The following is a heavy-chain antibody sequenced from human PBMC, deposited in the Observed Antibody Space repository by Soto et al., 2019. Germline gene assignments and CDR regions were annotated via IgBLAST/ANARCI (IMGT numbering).Heavy chain of an antibody. CDR2: ISYDGSNK. CDR3: ARDRAYSSSWYYYYYGMDV. V-gene: IGHV3-30-3*01. J-gene: IGHJ6*02. Sequence: GGSLRLSCAASGFTFSSYAMHWVRQAPGKGLEWVAVISYDGSNKYYADSVKGRFTISRDNSKNTLYLQMNSLRAEDTAVYYCARDRAYSSSWYYYYYGMDVWGQGTTVTVSS. CDR1: GFTFSSYA. D-gene: IGHD6-13*01.